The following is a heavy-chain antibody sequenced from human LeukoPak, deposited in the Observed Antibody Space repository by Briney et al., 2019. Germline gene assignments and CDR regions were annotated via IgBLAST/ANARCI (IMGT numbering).Heavy chain of an antibody. CDR2: IHYSGST. J-gene: IGHJ4*02. V-gene: IGHV4-59*01. D-gene: IGHD1-26*01. CDR1: GGSISNYY. CDR3: ARSPGRGAYFDY. Sequence: PSETLSLTCTVSGGSISNYYWSWIRQPPGKGLGWIGYIHYSGSTKDNPSLKSRVTISVDTSKNQFSLKLSSVTAADTAVYYCARSPGRGAYFDYWGQGTLVTVSS.